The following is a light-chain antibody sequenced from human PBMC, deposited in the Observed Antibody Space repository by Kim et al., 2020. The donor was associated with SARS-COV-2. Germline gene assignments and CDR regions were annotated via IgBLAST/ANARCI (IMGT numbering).Light chain of an antibody. Sequence: ALSPGESATLSCRASQSVDSHLAWYQQKPGQVPRLLIYDATNRATGIPARFSASESGTDFTLTISSLEPEDFAVYYCQQGSHWPTFGGGTKVDIK. CDR3: QQGSHWPT. J-gene: IGKJ4*01. V-gene: IGKV3-11*01. CDR1: QSVDSH. CDR2: DAT.